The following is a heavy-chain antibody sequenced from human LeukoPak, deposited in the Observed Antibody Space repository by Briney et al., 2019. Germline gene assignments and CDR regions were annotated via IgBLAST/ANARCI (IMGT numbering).Heavy chain of an antibody. J-gene: IGHJ4*02. CDR2: IYYSGST. Sequence: PSETLSLTCTVSGGSLSSVGYYWGWIRQHPGTGLEWIGYIYYSGSTYYNPSLKSRVTISVDTSKNQFSLKLSSVTAADTAVYYCAEYYESSGSFDYWGQGTLVTVSS. V-gene: IGHV4-31*03. CDR3: AEYYESSGSFDY. CDR1: GGSLSSVGYY. D-gene: IGHD3-22*01.